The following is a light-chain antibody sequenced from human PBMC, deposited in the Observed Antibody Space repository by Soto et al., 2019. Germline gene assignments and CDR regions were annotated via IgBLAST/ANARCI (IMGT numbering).Light chain of an antibody. V-gene: IGKV4-1*01. CDR3: QQYYSTPLS. Sequence: DIVMTQSPDSVAVSLGERATVNCKSSQSVLYRSNNNNYLAWYQQKPGQPPKLLIYWASTRESGVPDRFSGSGSGTDFTLTISSLQAEDVAVYYCQQYYSTPLSFGRGTRVEIK. CDR2: WAS. CDR1: QSVLYRSNNNNY. J-gene: IGKJ4*01.